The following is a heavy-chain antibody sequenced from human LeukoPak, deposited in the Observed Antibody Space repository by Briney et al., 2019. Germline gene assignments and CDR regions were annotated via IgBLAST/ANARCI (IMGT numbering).Heavy chain of an antibody. CDR2: INPKSGGT. V-gene: IGHV1-2*02. CDR1: GYSFTGYY. Sequence: GASVTLSCKASGYSFTGYYMHWVRQAPGQGLEWMGWINPKSGGTNYAQKFQGRVTMTRDTSISTAYMELSSLRSDDRAMYYCARDYYGSGSYIDAFDIWGQGTMVTVSS. J-gene: IGHJ3*02. CDR3: ARDYYGSGSYIDAFDI. D-gene: IGHD3-10*01.